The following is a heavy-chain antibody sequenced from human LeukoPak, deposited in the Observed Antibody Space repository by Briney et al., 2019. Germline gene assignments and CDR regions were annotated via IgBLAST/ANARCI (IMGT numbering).Heavy chain of an antibody. CDR2: INPSGGST. Sequence: ASVKVSCKASGYTFTSYYTHWVRQAPGQGLEWMGIINPSGGSTSYAQKFQGKVTMTRDTSTSTVYMELSSLRSEDTAVYYCARAKTLGPPDYWGQGTLVTVSS. CDR1: GYTFTSYY. CDR3: ARAKTLGPPDY. D-gene: IGHD3-10*01. J-gene: IGHJ4*02. V-gene: IGHV1-46*01.